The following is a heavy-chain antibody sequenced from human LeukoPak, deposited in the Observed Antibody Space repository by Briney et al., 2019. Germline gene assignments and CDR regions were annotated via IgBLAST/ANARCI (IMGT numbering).Heavy chain of an antibody. CDR3: ARESSPPAYGMDV. CDR1: GYSFTNYW. D-gene: IGHD6-13*01. Sequence: GESLKISCKGSGYSFTNYWIGWVRQMPGKGLEWVAIIFPGESNTRYSPSFQGQVTISADKSISTAYLEWSSLKASDSAMYYCARESSPPAYGMDVWGKGTTVTVS. CDR2: IFPGESNT. V-gene: IGHV5-51*01. J-gene: IGHJ6*04.